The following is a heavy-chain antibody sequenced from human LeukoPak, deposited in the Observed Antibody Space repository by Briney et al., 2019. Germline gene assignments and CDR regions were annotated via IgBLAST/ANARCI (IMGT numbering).Heavy chain of an antibody. CDR3: TTDTHCSTIGCRGPNYYYGLDV. CDR2: IKQDGSEK. D-gene: IGHD2-2*01. J-gene: IGHJ6*02. CDR1: GFTFSSYW. V-gene: IGHV3-7*03. Sequence: PGGSLRLSCAASGFTFSSYWMSWVRQAPGRGLEWVANIKQDGSEKYYVDSVKGRFTISRDNAKNSLYLQMNSLRAEDTAVYYCTTDTHCSTIGCRGPNYYYGLDVWGQGTTVTVSS.